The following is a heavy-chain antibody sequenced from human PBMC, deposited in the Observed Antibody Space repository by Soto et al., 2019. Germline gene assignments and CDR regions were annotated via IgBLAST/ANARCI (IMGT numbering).Heavy chain of an antibody. D-gene: IGHD6-13*01. V-gene: IGHV3-9*01. CDR3: VKDESINWYSGHFRH. Sequence: GGSLRLSCAASGFTFDDYAMHWVRQVPGKGLEWVSGINWNSGSIGYGDSVKGRFAISRDDAKNSLHLQMNSLSAEDTAFYYCVKDESINWYSGHFRHWGQGTLVTVSS. J-gene: IGHJ1*01. CDR2: INWNSGSI. CDR1: GFTFDDYA.